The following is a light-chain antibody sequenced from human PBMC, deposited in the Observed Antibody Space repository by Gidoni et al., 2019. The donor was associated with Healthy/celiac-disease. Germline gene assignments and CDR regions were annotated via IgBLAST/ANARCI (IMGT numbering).Light chain of an antibody. J-gene: IGKJ1*01. CDR3: QKYNSAFWT. CDR2: AAS. CDR1: QGSSNY. Sequence: DTQMTQSPSSLSASVGDRVTITCRASQGSSNYLAWYQQKPGKVPKLLIYAASTLQSGVPSRFSGSGSGTDFTLTISSLQPEDVATYYCQKYNSAFWTFGQGTKVEIK. V-gene: IGKV1-27*01.